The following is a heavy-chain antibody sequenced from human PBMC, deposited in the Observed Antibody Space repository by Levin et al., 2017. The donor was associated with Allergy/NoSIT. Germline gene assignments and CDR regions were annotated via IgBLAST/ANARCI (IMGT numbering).Heavy chain of an antibody. V-gene: IGHV3-15*01. CDR2: IKSKTDGGTT. CDR1: GFTFSNAW. J-gene: IGHJ4*02. Sequence: GESLKISCAASGFTFSNAWMSWVRQAPGKGLEWVGRIKSKTDGGTTDYAAPVKGRFTISRDDSKNTLYLQMNSLKTEDTAVYYCTTDTATVLGAFDYWGQGTLVTVSS. D-gene: IGHD5-18*01. CDR3: TTDTATVLGAFDY.